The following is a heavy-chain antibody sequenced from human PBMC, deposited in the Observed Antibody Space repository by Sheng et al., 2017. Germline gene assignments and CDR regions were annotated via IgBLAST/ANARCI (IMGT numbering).Heavy chain of an antibody. V-gene: IGHV4-59*11. J-gene: IGHJ5*02. Sequence: QVQLQESGPGLVKPSETLSLTCTVSGASMSPHYWSWLRQPPGKGLEWIGYIHYNGNTNYNPSLKSRVTISLDMSMNHFSLKLDSVTVADTAVYYCTRLHSLKFEEFDPWGQGIPGHRLL. CDR3: TRLHSLKFEEFDP. CDR1: GASMSPHY. D-gene: IGHD2-8*01. CDR2: IHYNGNT.